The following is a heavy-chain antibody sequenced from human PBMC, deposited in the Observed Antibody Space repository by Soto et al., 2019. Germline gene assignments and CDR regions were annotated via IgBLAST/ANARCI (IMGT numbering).Heavy chain of an antibody. Sequence: QVQLVESGGGVVQPGRSLRLSCAASGFTFSSYGMHWVRQAPGKGLEWVAVIWYDGSNKYYADFVKGRFTISRDNSKNTLDRQMKSLRAEDTAVYYGARDRGYSCGWVCDYWGEGTLVTVCS. CDR1: GFTFSSYG. V-gene: IGHV3-33*01. CDR2: IWYDGSNK. J-gene: IGHJ4*02. CDR3: ARDRGYSCGWVCDY. D-gene: IGHD5-18*01.